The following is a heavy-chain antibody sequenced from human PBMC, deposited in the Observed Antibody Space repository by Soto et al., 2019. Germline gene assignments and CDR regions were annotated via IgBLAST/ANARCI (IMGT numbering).Heavy chain of an antibody. D-gene: IGHD3-10*01. Sequence: EVQLVESGGGLVQPGGSLRLSCAASGFTFSSYVINWVRQAPGKGLEWVSYISISSSTRYYADSVRGRFTISRDNAKNSRYLQMNSLGDEDTAVYYCARGGGFFDYWGQGTLVTVSS. J-gene: IGHJ4*02. CDR1: GFTFSSYV. V-gene: IGHV3-48*02. CDR2: ISISSSTR. CDR3: ARGGGFFDY.